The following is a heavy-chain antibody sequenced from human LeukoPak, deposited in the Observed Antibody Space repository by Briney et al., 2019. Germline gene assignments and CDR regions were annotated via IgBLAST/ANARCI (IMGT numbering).Heavy chain of an antibody. CDR3: AKGSKLVVITRDHYMAV. CDR1: GFTFSSYG. J-gene: IGHJ6*03. CDR2: ISYDGSNK. Sequence: GRSLRLSCAASGFTFSSYGMHWVRQAPGKGLEWVAVISYDGSNKYYADSVKGRFTISRDNSKNTLYLQMNSLRAGDTAVYYYAKGSKLVVITRDHYMAVWGKGTTVTISS. V-gene: IGHV3-30*18. D-gene: IGHD3-22*01.